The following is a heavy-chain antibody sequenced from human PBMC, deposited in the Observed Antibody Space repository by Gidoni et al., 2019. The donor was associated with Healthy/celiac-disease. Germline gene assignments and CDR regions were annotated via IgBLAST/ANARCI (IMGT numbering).Heavy chain of an antibody. Sequence: QVQLVQSGAAVKKPGSSVQVSCTASGGTLSSYANSWVRQAPGQGLEWMGRIIPILGIANYAQKFQGRVTMTADKSTSTAYMELSSLRSEDTAVYYCARGPAPGWGQMATMSFDYWGQGTLVTVSS. D-gene: IGHD5-12*01. CDR2: IIPILGIA. V-gene: IGHV1-69*04. J-gene: IGHJ4*02. CDR1: GGTLSSYA. CDR3: ARGPAPGWGQMATMSFDY.